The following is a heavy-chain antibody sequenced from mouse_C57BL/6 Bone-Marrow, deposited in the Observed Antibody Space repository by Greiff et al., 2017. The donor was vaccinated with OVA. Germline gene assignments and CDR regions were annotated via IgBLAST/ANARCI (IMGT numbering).Heavy chain of an antibody. V-gene: IGHV14-2*01. D-gene: IGHD6-1*01. CDR3: ARRPPHPSYYFDY. CDR2: IDPEDGET. Sequence: DVKLQESGAELVKPGASVKLSCTASGFNIKDYYMHWVKQRTEQGLEWIGRIDPEDGETKYAPKFQGKATITADTSSNTAYLQLSSLTSEDTAVYYCARRPPHPSYYFDYWGQGTTLTVSS. J-gene: IGHJ2*01. CDR1: GFNIKDYY.